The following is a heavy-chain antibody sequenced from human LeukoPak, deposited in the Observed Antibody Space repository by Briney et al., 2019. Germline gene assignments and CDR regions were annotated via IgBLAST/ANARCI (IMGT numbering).Heavy chain of an antibody. D-gene: IGHD6-6*01. CDR3: ARPSVARPLIGWFDP. V-gene: IGHV3-30*04. CDR2: ISYDGSNK. CDR1: GFTFSSYA. J-gene: IGHJ5*02. Sequence: PGGSLRLSCAASGFTFSSYAMHWVRQAPGKGLEWVAVISYDGSNKYYADSVKGRFTISRDNSKNTLYLQMNSLRAEDTAVYYCARPSVARPLIGWFDPWGQGALVTVSS.